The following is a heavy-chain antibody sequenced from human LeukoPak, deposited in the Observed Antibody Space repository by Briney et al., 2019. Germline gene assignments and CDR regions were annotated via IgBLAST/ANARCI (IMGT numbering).Heavy chain of an antibody. D-gene: IGHD3-9*01. CDR3: AKGRYFDWLLIDY. J-gene: IGHJ4*02. V-gene: IGHV3-23*01. CDR1: GFTFSSYA. CDR2: ISGSGGST. Sequence: SGGSLRLSCAASGFTFSSYAMSWVRQAPGKGLEWVSAISGSGGSTYYADSVKGRFTISRDNSKNTLYLQMSSLRAEDTAVYYCAKGRYFDWLLIDYWGQGTLVTVSS.